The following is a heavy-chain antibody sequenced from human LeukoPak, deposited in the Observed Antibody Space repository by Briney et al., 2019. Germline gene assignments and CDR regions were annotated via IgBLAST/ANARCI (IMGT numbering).Heavy chain of an antibody. Sequence: ASETLSLTCAVYGGSFSGYYWSWIRQPPGKGLEWIGEINHSGSTNYNPSLKSRVTISVDTSKNQFSLKLSSVTAADTAVYYCAREKAGYDFWSGYSPDWFDPWGQGTLVTVSS. V-gene: IGHV4-34*01. CDR1: GGSFSGYY. D-gene: IGHD3-3*01. CDR3: AREKAGYDFWSGYSPDWFDP. CDR2: INHSGST. J-gene: IGHJ5*02.